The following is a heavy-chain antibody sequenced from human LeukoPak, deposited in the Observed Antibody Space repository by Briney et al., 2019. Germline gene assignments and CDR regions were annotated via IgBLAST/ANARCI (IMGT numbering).Heavy chain of an antibody. CDR2: ISSSSSYI. J-gene: IGHJ4*02. D-gene: IGHD3-10*01. V-gene: IGHV3-21*01. CDR3: ARAKDRIRRLTMVRGPLDY. CDR1: GFTFSSYS. Sequence: GGSLRLSCAASGFTFSSYSMNWVRQAPGKGLEWVSSISSSSSYIYYADSVKGRFTISRDNAKNSLYLQMNSLRAEDTAVYYCARAKDRIRRLTMVRGPLDYWGQGTLVTVSS.